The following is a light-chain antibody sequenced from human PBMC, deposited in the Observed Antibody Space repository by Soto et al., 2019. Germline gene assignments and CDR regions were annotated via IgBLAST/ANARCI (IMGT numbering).Light chain of an antibody. CDR3: QEYNNWPPYT. CDR2: CAS. Sequence: MVMKQSPAILSVSPGERATLSCRARQSVSSNLAWYHQKPGQAPRLLISCASTRATGIPARFSGSGSGTEYTITISSLQSEDFAVYYCQEYNNWPPYTFGQGTKLEIK. V-gene: IGKV3-15*01. J-gene: IGKJ2*01. CDR1: QSVSSN.